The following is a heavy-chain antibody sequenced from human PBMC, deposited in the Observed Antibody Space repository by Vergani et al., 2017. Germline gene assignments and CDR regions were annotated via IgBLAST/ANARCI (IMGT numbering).Heavy chain of an antibody. CDR1: GGSISSGGYY. CDR3: ARDGRITGIDY. CDR2: IYYSGST. V-gene: IGHV4-31*03. J-gene: IGHJ4*02. Sequence: QVQLQESGPGLVKPSQTLSLTCTVSGGSISSGGYYWSWIRQHPGKGLEWIGHIYYSGSTYYNPSLKSRITISVDTSKNQFSLKLSSVTAADTAVYYCARDGRITGIDYWGQGTLVTVSS. D-gene: IGHD1-20*01.